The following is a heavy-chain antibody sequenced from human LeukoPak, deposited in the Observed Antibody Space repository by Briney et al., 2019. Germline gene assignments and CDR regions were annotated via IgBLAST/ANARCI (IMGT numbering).Heavy chain of an antibody. Sequence: GGSLRLSCAASGFTFSSYGMHWVRQAPGKGLEWVAVISYDGSNKYYADSVKGRFTISRDNSKNTLYLQMNSLRAEDTAVYYCAKVPSSGWSPLDYWGQGTLVTVSS. J-gene: IGHJ4*02. CDR3: AKVPSSGWSPLDY. CDR1: GFTFSSYG. CDR2: ISYDGSNK. V-gene: IGHV3-30*18. D-gene: IGHD6-19*01.